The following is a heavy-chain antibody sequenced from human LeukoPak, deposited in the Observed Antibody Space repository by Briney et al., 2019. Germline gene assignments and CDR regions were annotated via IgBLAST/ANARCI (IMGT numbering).Heavy chain of an antibody. CDR2: IRYDGSNK. D-gene: IGHD1-14*01. CDR3: AKLTGTSVYYYYMDV. J-gene: IGHJ6*03. CDR1: GFTFSTYG. V-gene: IGHV3-30*02. Sequence: GRSLRLSCAASGFTFSTYGMHWVRQAPGKGLEWVAFIRYDGSNKFQADSVKGRFTISRDNSKNTLYLQMNSLRAEDTAMYYCAKLTGTSVYYYYMDVWGKGTTVTVSS.